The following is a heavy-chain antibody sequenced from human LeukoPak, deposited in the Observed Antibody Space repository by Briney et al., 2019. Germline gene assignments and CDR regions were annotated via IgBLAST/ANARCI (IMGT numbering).Heavy chain of an antibody. J-gene: IGHJ4*02. CDR3: ARGSYYYFDY. D-gene: IGHD1-26*01. CDR1: GFSFSNYH. CDR2: ITSSSDYT. Sequence: GGSLRLSCVDSGFSFSNYHMSWIRQAPGKGLEWLSYITSSSDYTNYADSVKGRFTISRDNAKKSLYLQMNSLRGEDTAVYYCARGSYYYFDYWGQGTEVTVSS. V-gene: IGHV3-11*05.